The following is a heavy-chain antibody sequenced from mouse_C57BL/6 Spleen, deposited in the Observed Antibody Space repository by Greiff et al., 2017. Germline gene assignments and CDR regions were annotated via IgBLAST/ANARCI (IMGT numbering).Heavy chain of an antibody. D-gene: IGHD2-2*01. CDR3: ARRDYGYPFDY. J-gene: IGHJ2*01. CDR1: GYAFSSYW. CDR2: IYPGDGDT. V-gene: IGHV1-80*01. Sequence: QVQLQQSGAELVKPGASVKISCKASGYAFSSYWMNWVKQRPGKGLEWIGQIYPGDGDTNYNGKFKGKATLTADESSSTAYMQLSSLTSEDSAVYFCARRDYGYPFDYWGQGTTLTVSS.